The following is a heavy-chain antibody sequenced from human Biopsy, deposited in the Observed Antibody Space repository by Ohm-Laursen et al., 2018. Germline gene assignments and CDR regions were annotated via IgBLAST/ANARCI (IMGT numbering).Heavy chain of an antibody. CDR2: INPNSGGT. CDR3: ARGGLNYWYFDL. D-gene: IGHD1-26*01. Sequence: GSSVKVSCKASGYTFTDSYMHWVRQAPGQGLEWMGWINPNSGGTNYAQKFQGRVTMTRDTSMSTAYMELNSLRSDDTAVYYCARGGLNYWYFDLWGRGTLVTVSS. V-gene: IGHV1-2*02. J-gene: IGHJ2*01. CDR1: GYTFTDSY.